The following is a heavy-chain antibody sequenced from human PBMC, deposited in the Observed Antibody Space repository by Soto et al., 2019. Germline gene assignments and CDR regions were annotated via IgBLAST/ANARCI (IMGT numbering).Heavy chain of an antibody. CDR1: GGSITTGGYY. J-gene: IGHJ4*02. CDR2: RYYSEST. V-gene: IGHV4-31*03. D-gene: IGHD2-15*01. Sequence: PSETLSLTCTVSGGSITTGGYYWSWIRQLPGKGLGWIGHRYYSESTYYNPSLKSRVSLSLGTSKNQFSLTLSFVTAADTAMYSCASTRCRRGSFYSWALDHWAQGTQVTVSA. CDR3: ASTRCRRGSFYSWALDH.